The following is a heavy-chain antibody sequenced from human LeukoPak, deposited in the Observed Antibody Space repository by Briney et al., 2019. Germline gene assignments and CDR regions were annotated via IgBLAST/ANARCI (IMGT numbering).Heavy chain of an antibody. CDR1: GGTFSSYA. V-gene: IGHV1-69*05. Sequence: SVKVSCKASGGTFSSYAISWLRQAPGQGPEWMGRIIPIFGTANYAQKFQGRVTITTDESTSTAYMELSSLRSEDTAVYYCARDKMPYMGNYWGQGTLVTVSS. CDR2: IIPIFGTA. J-gene: IGHJ4*02. CDR3: ARDKMPYMGNY. D-gene: IGHD1-26*01.